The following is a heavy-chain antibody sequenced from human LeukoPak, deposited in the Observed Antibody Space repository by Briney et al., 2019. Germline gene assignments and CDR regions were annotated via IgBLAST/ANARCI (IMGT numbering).Heavy chain of an antibody. V-gene: IGHV5-51*01. CDR1: GYSFGTHW. CDR2: IDPRDSDT. CDR3: ARLDNWGNWYYFDY. Sequence: GESLQISCKASGYSFGTHWIGWVRQMPGKGLEWMGIIDPRDSDTRYSPSFQGQVTVSADKATSTAFLQWRGLKASDSAIYYCARLDNWGNWYYFDYWGQGTLVTVSS. D-gene: IGHD1-1*01. J-gene: IGHJ4*02.